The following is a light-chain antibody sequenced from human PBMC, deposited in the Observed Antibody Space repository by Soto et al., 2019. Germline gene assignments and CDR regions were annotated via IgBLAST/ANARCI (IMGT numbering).Light chain of an antibody. CDR2: EAS. Sequence: EIVLTQSPATLSLSPGERATLSCRASQSVGNNLAWYQQKPGQAPGLLIYEASTRATGIPARFSGSGSGTDFTLTISSLEPEDFAVYYCQQYNDWPLTFGQGTKVDIK. V-gene: IGKV3-11*01. CDR1: QSVGNN. CDR3: QQYNDWPLT. J-gene: IGKJ1*01.